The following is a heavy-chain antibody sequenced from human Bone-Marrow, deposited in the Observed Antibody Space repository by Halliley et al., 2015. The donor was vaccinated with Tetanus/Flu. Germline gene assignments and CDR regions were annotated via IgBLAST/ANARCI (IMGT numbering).Heavy chain of an antibody. D-gene: IGHD4-17*01. Sequence: INPRGGTTRYAQNFQGRVTMTRDASTSTVYMELSSLRSKDTAVYYCARAYGYGDYQTTFDYWGQGTLVTVSS. J-gene: IGHJ4*02. CDR3: ARAYGYGDYQTTFDY. V-gene: IGHV1-46*01. CDR2: INPRGGTT.